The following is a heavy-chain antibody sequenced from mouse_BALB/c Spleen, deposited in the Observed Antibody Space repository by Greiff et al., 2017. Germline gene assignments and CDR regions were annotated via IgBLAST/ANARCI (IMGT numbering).Heavy chain of an antibody. V-gene: IGHV1-18*01. J-gene: IGHJ1*01. Sequence: EVQGVESGPELVKPGASVKIPCKASGYTFTDYNMDWVKQSHGKSLEWIGDINPNNGGTIYNQKFKGKATLTVDKSSSTAYMELRSLTSEDTAVYYCARGGLRYWYFDVWGAGTTVTVSS. CDR2: INPNNGGT. CDR3: ARGGLRYWYFDV. CDR1: GYTFTDYN. D-gene: IGHD1-1*01.